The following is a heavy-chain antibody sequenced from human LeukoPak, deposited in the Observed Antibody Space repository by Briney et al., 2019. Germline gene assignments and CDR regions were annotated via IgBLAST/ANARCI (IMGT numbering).Heavy chain of an antibody. V-gene: IGHV1-18*01. Sequence: ASVKVSCKASGYTFTSYGISWVRQAPGQGLEWMGWISAYNGNTNYAQKLQGRVTMTTDTSTSTAYMELSSLRSEDTAVYYCARAKRGLATITGYYYYYYMDVWGKGTTVTVSS. CDR3: ARAKRGLATITGYYYYYYMDV. CDR1: GYTFTSYG. CDR2: ISAYNGNT. D-gene: IGHD5-24*01. J-gene: IGHJ6*03.